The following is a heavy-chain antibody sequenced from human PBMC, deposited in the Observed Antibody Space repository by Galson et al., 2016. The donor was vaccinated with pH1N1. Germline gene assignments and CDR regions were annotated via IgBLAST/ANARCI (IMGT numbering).Heavy chain of an antibody. Sequence: SLRLSCAASGFTFSSYSMNWVRQAPGKGLEWVSSISSSSSYIYYADSVKGRFTISRDNSKNTLYLQMNSLRAEDTAVYYCARGLLRDYGMDVWGQGTTVTVSS. CDR1: GFTFSSYS. CDR3: ARGLLRDYGMDV. J-gene: IGHJ6*02. CDR2: ISSSSSYI. V-gene: IGHV3-21*01.